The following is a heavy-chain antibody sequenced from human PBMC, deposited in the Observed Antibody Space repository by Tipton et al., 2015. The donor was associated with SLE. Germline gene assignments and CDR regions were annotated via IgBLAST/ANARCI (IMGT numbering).Heavy chain of an antibody. V-gene: IGHV1-8*03. Sequence: QLVQSGAEVKKPGASVKVSCKASGYTFTTYDINWVRQATGQGLEWMGWMNPNSGNTGYVQKFQGRVTITRNTSISTAYMELSSLTSDDTAVYYCARGKGSVASRDGWFDPWGQGTLVTVSS. CDR3: ARGKGSVASRDGWFDP. CDR2: MNPNSGNT. CDR1: GYTFTTYD. J-gene: IGHJ5*02. D-gene: IGHD5-24*01.